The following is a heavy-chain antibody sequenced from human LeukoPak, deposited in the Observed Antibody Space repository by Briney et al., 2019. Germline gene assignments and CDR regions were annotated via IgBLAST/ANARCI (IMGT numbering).Heavy chain of an antibody. CDR3: ARVGSIAVAGYIDY. J-gene: IGHJ4*02. CDR1: GFTFDDYG. CDR2: INWNGGST. V-gene: IGHV3-20*04. Sequence: PGGSLRLSCAASGFTFDDYGMSWVRQAPGKGLEWVSGINWNGGSTGYADSVKGRLTISRDNAKNSLYLQMNSLRAEDTALYYCARVGSIAVAGYIDYWGQGTLVTVSS. D-gene: IGHD6-19*01.